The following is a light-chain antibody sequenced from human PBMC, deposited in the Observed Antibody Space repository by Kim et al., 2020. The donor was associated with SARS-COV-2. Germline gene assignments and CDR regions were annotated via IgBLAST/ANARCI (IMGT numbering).Light chain of an antibody. Sequence: ALGQTVRITGQGDSLRKYYASWYQQKPGQAPVLVICDENNRPSGIPDRFSGSSSGNTASLTITGAQAEDEADYYCNSRDSTGYHVVFGGGTQLTVL. J-gene: IGLJ3*02. CDR2: DEN. CDR3: NSRDSTGYHVV. V-gene: IGLV3-19*01. CDR1: SLRKYY.